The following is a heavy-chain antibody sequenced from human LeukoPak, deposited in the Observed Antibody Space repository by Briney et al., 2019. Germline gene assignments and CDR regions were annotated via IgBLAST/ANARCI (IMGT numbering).Heavy chain of an antibody. J-gene: IGHJ4*02. D-gene: IGHD3-22*01. V-gene: IGHV3-23*01. CDR1: GFTFSSYA. CDR2: ISGSGGST. CDR3: AKGHYYDSSGYLYYFDY. Sequence: PGGSLRLSCAASGFTFSSYAMSWVRQAPGKGLEWVSAISGSGGSTYYADSVKGRFTISRDNSKNTLYLQMISLRAEDTAVYYCAKGHYYDSSGYLYYFDYWGQGTLVTVSS.